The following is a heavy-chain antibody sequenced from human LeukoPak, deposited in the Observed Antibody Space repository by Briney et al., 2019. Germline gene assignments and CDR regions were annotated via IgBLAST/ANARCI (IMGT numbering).Heavy chain of an antibody. J-gene: IGHJ4*02. V-gene: IGHV4-38-2*02. Sequence: SETLSLTCTVSAYSISSGYYWGWIRQPPGKGLEWIGSLSHSGSTFYNPSLKSRVTISVDTSKNQFSLRLRSVTAADTAVYYCARRDDILTGYYDYWGQGTLVTVSS. CDR3: ARRDDILTGYYDY. D-gene: IGHD3-9*01. CDR2: LSHSGST. CDR1: AYSISSGYY.